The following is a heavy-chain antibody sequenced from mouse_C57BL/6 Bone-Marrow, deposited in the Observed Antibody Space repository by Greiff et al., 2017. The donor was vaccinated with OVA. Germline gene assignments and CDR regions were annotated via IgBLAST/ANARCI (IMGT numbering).Heavy chain of an antibody. CDR2: ISNLAYSI. D-gene: IGHD1-1*01. V-gene: IGHV5-15*01. CDR1: GFTFSDYG. J-gene: IGHJ4*01. Sequence: VQLKESGGGLVQPGGSLKLSCAASGFTFSDYGMAWVRQAPRKGPEWVAFISNLAYSIYYADTVTGRFTISRENAKNTLYLEMSSLRSEDTAMYYCARGDSYYYGSSLYAMDYWGQGTSVTVSS. CDR3: ARGDSYYYGSSLYAMDY.